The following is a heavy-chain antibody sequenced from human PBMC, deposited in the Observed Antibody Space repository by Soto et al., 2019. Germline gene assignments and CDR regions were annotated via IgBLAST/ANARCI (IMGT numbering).Heavy chain of an antibody. CDR3: SRVRDSDSHDQIFDQ. V-gene: IGHV3-13*05. CDR1: GFSFRDYD. CDR2: LGAARDP. Sequence: EVQLVESGGGSVQPGESLRLSCAASGFSFRDYDMHWVRQRKGKGLEWVSALGAARDPYYVGSVKGRFSVSRDNAQNSLFLQMNNLRDEDTAVYYCSRVRDSDSHDQIFDQWGQGTQVTVSS. D-gene: IGHD3-22*01. J-gene: IGHJ4*02.